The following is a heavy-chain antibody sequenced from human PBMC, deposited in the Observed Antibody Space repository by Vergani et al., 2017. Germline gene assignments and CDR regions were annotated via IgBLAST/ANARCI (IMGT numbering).Heavy chain of an antibody. V-gene: IGHV4-34*01. CDR2: INHSGST. Sequence: QVQLQQWGAGLLKPSETLSLTCAVYGGSFSGYYWSWIRQPPGKGLEWIEEINHSGSTNYNPSLKSRVTISVDTSKNQFSLKLSSVTAADTAVYYCARHGLGRGYYLYYYYGMDVWGQGTTVTVSS. CDR3: ARHGLGRGYYLYYYYGMDV. CDR1: GGSFSGYY. J-gene: IGHJ6*02. D-gene: IGHD3-3*01.